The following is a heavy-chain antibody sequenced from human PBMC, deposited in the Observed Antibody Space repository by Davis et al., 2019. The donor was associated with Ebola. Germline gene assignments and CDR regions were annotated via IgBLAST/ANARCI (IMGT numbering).Heavy chain of an antibody. CDR3: AKPHPRRYDMDY. J-gene: IGHJ4*02. D-gene: IGHD3-22*01. CDR2: ISGSGGST. Sequence: GESLKISCAASGFTFSSYAMSWVRQAPGKGLEWVSAISGSGGSTYYADSVKGRFTISRDNSKNTLYLQMNSLRAEDTAVYYCAKPHPRRYDMDYWGQGTLVTVSS. V-gene: IGHV3-23*01. CDR1: GFTFSSYA.